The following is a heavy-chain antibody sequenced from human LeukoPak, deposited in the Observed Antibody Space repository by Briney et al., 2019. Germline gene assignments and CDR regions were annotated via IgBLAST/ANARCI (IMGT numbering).Heavy chain of an antibody. CDR2: MYYSGST. Sequence: SETLSLTCTVSGDSISTYYWSWIRQPPGKGLEWIGYMYYSGSTDYNPSLKSRVTISLDTPKNQFSLRLNSVTAADTAVYYCARGVAGYGPYDYWGQGTLVTVSS. J-gene: IGHJ4*02. D-gene: IGHD5-12*01. CDR1: GDSISTYY. CDR3: ARGVAGYGPYDY. V-gene: IGHV4-59*01.